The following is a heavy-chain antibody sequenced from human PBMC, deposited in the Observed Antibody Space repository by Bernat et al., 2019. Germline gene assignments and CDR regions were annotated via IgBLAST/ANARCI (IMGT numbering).Heavy chain of an antibody. D-gene: IGHD1-7*01. CDR3: ARDLGLRPLDY. CDR1: GYTFTSYG. Sequence: QVQLVQSGAEVKKPGASVKVSCKASGYTFTSYGISWVRQAPGQGLEWMGWISAYNGNTNYAQKLQGRVTRTTDTSTKEAYMELRCLRADDTAVYYCARDLGLRPLDYWGQGTLVTIAS. CDR2: ISAYNGNT. J-gene: IGHJ4*02. V-gene: IGHV1-18*01.